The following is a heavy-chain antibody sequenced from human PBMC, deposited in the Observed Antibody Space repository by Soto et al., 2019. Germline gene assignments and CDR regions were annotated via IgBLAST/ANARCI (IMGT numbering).Heavy chain of an antibody. Sequence: LRLSCAASGFTFRTYDMSWVRQAPGKGLEWVSGISGTDGSTSYIDSVKGRFTISRDDSENTLYLQMNSLRAEDTAVYYCAKRACSTASCSYFDYWGQGTLVTVSS. D-gene: IGHD2-2*01. V-gene: IGHV3-23*01. CDR3: AKRACSTASCSYFDY. J-gene: IGHJ4*02. CDR2: ISGTDGST. CDR1: GFTFRTYD.